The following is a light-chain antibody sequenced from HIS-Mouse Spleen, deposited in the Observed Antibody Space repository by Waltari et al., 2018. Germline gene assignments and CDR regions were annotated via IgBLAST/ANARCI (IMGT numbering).Light chain of an antibody. Sequence: SYELTQPPSVSVSPGQTARITCSGDALPKKYAYWYQQKSGPAPVLVLYEESKRPSGIPERFSGSSSGTMATLTISGAQVEDEADYYCYSTDSSGNHRVFGGGTKLTVL. CDR3: YSTDSSGNHRV. V-gene: IGLV3-10*01. CDR1: ALPKKY. J-gene: IGLJ2*01. CDR2: EES.